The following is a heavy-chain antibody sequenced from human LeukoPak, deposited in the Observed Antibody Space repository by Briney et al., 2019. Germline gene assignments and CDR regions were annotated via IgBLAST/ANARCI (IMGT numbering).Heavy chain of an antibody. CDR1: GFSFDDFA. D-gene: IGHD3-10*01. Sequence: GGSLRLSCAASGFSFDDFAMHWVRQAPGKGLEWVSGITWNGGTIDYADSVKGRFTISRDNAKNSLYLQMNSLYCATRYASGPIADYWGQGTLVTVSS. J-gene: IGHJ4*02. CDR2: ITWNGGTI. CDR3: IADY. V-gene: IGHV3-9*01.